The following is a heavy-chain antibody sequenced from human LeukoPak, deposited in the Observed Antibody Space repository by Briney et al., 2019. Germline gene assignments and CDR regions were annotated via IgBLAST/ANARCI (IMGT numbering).Heavy chain of an antibody. CDR3: ARLDISSWDVDY. D-gene: IGHD6-13*01. J-gene: IGHJ4*02. CDR2: INPSGGST. V-gene: IGHV1-46*01. Sequence: GESLKISCKGSGYTFTSYYMHWVRQAPGQGLEWMGIINPSGGSTSYAQKFQGRVTTTRDTSTSTVYMELSSLRSEDTAVYYCARLDISSWDVDYWGQGTLVTVSS. CDR1: GYTFTSYY.